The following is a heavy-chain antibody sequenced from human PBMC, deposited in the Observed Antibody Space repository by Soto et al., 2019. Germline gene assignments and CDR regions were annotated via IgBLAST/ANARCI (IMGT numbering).Heavy chain of an antibody. Sequence: SETLSLTCTVSGGSISSYYWSWIRQPPGKGLEWIGYIYSSGSTNYNPSLKSRVTISVDKSKNQLSLKLSSVTAADTDVYYCARHLGPMVRGVYYYYGMDVWGQGTTVTVSS. CDR3: ARHLGPMVRGVYYYYGMDV. J-gene: IGHJ6*02. CDR1: GGSISSYY. V-gene: IGHV4-59*08. D-gene: IGHD3-10*01. CDR2: IYSSGST.